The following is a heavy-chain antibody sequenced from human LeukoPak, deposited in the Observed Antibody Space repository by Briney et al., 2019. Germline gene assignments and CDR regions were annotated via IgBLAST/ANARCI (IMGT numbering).Heavy chain of an antibody. CDR1: GGSISSYY. V-gene: IGHV4-59*08. Sequence: PSETLSLTCTVSGGSISSYYWSWIRQPPGKGLEWIGYIYYSGSTNYNPSLKSRVTISVDTSKNQFSLKLSSVTAADTAVYYCARYYYGSGIEEAFDIWGQGTMVTVSS. CDR3: ARYYYGSGIEEAFDI. J-gene: IGHJ3*02. CDR2: IYYSGST. D-gene: IGHD3-10*01.